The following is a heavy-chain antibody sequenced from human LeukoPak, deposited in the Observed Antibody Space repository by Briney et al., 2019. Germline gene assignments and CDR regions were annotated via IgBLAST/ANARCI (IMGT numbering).Heavy chain of an antibody. V-gene: IGHV4-30-4*01. D-gene: IGHD3-22*01. CDR1: GGSISSYY. Sequence: SSETLSLTCTVSGGSISSYYWSWVRQSPGKVLEWIGYIYHTGNTYYNPSLKNRVTKAVDTSKNQFSLKLTSVTAADTAVYYCARARYYYESSGYFSYYFDSWGQGTLVIVSS. CDR2: IYHTGNT. CDR3: ARARYYYESSGYFSYYFDS. J-gene: IGHJ4*02.